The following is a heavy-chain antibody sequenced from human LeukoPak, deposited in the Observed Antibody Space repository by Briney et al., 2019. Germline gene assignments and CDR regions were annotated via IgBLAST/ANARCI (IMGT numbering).Heavy chain of an antibody. Sequence: PSETLSLTCTVSGGSISSYYWSWIRQPPGKGLEWIGYIYYSGSTNYNPSLKSRVTISVDTSKNQFSLKLSSVTAADTAVYYCARHSYSTSAGPYDYWGQGTLVTVSS. CDR3: ARHSYSTSAGPYDY. V-gene: IGHV4-59*08. CDR2: IYYSGST. J-gene: IGHJ4*02. CDR1: GGSISSYY. D-gene: IGHD6-6*01.